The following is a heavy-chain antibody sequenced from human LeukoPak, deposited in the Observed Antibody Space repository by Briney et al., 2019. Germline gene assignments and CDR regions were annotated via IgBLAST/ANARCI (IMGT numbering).Heavy chain of an antibody. CDR1: GYTFTSYD. Sequence: ASVKVSCKASGYTFTSYDINWVRQATGQGLEWMGWMNPNSGNTGYAQKFQGRVTITRNTSITTAYMELSSLRSEDTAVYHCARGRASAGGYGGYDWGVWFDPWGQGTLVTVSS. J-gene: IGHJ5*02. CDR2: MNPNSGNT. CDR3: ARGRASAGGYGGYDWGVWFDP. D-gene: IGHD5-12*01. V-gene: IGHV1-8*01.